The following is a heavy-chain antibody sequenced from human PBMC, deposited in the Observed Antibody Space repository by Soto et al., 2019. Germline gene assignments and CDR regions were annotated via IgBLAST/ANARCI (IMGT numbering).Heavy chain of an antibody. CDR3: ARDSKGATITQRRKDYYYYYMDV. V-gene: IGHV4-31*03. Sequence: SETLSLTCTVSGGSISSGAYYWSWIRQHPGKGLEWIGYIYYSGSTYYNPSLKSRVTISVDTSKNQFSLKLTSVTAADTAVYYCARDSKGATITQRRKDYYYYYMDVWGKGTTVTVSS. D-gene: IGHD5-12*01. CDR2: IYYSGST. CDR1: GGSISSGAYY. J-gene: IGHJ6*03.